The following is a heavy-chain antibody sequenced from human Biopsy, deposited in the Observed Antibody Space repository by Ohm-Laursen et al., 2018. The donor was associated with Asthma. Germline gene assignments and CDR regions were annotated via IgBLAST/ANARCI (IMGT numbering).Heavy chain of an antibody. CDR1: GFTFGDYW. CDR3: ARTFHFWSPYHAEHYQL. J-gene: IGHJ1*01. D-gene: IGHD3-3*01. V-gene: IGHV3-7*01. CDR2: IKHDGSEK. Sequence: RLSCTASGFTFGDYWMSWVRQVPGQGLEWVANIKHDGSEKNHVDSLKGRFTISRDNAKNLLFLQMNSLRVEDTAVYYCARTFHFWSPYHAEHYQLWGQGTLVTVSS.